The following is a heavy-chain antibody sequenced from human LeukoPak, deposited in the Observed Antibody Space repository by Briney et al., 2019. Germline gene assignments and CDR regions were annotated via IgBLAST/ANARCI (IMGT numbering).Heavy chain of an antibody. J-gene: IGHJ3*02. CDR3: ARHEHDAFDI. CDR2: IYYSGST. Sequence: SETLSLTCTVSGGSISSYYWSWIRQPPGKGLEWIGYIYYSGSTNYNPSLKSRVTISVDTSKNQFSLKLSSVTAADTAVYYCARHEHDAFDIWGQGTMVTVSS. V-gene: IGHV4-59*01. CDR1: GGSISSYY.